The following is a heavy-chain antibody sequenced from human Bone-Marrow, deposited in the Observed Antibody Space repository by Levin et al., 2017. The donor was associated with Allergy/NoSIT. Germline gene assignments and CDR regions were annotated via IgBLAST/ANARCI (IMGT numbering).Heavy chain of an antibody. J-gene: IGHJ4*02. CDR3: AREAGYCSSTSCYVPLDY. CDR2: INHSGST. D-gene: IGHD2-2*03. CDR1: GGSFSGYY. V-gene: IGHV4-34*01. Sequence: SETLSLTCAVYGGSFSGYYWSWIRQPPGKGLEWIGEINHSGSTNYNPSLKSRVTISVDTSKNQFSLKLSSVTAADTAVYYCAREAGYCSSTSCYVPLDYWGQGTLVTVSS.